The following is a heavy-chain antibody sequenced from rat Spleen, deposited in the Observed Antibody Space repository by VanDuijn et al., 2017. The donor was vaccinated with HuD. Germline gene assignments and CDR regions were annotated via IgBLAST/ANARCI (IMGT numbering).Heavy chain of an antibody. V-gene: IGHV2S30*01. CDR3: TRDYGGYGELRYYWYFDF. CDR1: GFSLTGNN. CDR2: MRYDGDT. J-gene: IGHJ1*01. D-gene: IGHD1-11*01. Sequence: QVQLKESGPGLVQPSQTLSLTCTVSGFSLTGNNVHWVRQPPGKGLEWMGRMRYDGDTYYNSALKSRLSISRDTSKNQVFLKMSSLQTDDTAIYFCTRDYGGYGELRYYWYFDFWGPGTMVTVSS.